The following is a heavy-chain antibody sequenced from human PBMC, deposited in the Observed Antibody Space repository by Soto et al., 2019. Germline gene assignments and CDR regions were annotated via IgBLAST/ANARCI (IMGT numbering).Heavy chain of an antibody. Sequence: GGSLRLSCAASGFTFSSYSMNWVRQAPGKGLEWVSYISSSSSTIYYADSVKGRFTISRDNAKNSLYLQMNSLRAEDTAVYYCARPSRSTVTTLWVGDYYYYYMDVWGKGTTVTVSS. CDR3: ARPSRSTVTTLWVGDYYYYYMDV. D-gene: IGHD4-17*01. CDR2: ISSSSSTI. J-gene: IGHJ6*03. V-gene: IGHV3-48*01. CDR1: GFTFSSYS.